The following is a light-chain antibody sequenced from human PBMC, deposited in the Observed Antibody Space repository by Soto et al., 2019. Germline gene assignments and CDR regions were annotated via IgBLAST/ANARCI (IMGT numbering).Light chain of an antibody. V-gene: IGKV3-15*01. CDR3: QQYNNWPWT. Sequence: TQSPDAVSLSPGERATLSCRASQSISDPLAWYQQKPGQAPRLLIHGASTRATGFPARFSGSGSGTDFTLTISSLQSEDFAVYYCQQYNNWPWTFGQGTKVDI. J-gene: IGKJ1*01. CDR2: GAS. CDR1: QSISDP.